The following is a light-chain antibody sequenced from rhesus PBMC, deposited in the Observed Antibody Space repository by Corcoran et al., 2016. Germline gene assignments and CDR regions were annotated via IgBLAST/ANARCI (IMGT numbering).Light chain of an antibody. CDR1: QGITTH. V-gene: IGKV1-28*03. Sequence: DIQMTQSPSSLSASVGDTVTITCRASQGITTHLNWYQQKPGRAPKVLIYAASTLQSGVPSRFSGSGSGTDFTLTIGGLQPEEFASYYCQQHNTYPFTFGPGTKLDIK. J-gene: IGKJ3*01. CDR2: AAS. CDR3: QQHNTYPFT.